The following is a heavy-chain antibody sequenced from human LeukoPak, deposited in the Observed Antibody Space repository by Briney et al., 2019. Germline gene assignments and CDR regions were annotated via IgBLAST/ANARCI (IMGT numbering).Heavy chain of an antibody. Sequence: GASVKVSCKASGYTFTGYYMHWVRQVPGQGLEWMGWINPNSGGTNYAQKFQGRVTMTRDTSISTAYMELSSLRSEDTAVYYCARAGDGYNANDYWGQGTLVTVSS. D-gene: IGHD5-24*01. CDR2: INPNSGGT. V-gene: IGHV1-2*02. CDR1: GYTFTGYY. J-gene: IGHJ4*02. CDR3: ARAGDGYNANDY.